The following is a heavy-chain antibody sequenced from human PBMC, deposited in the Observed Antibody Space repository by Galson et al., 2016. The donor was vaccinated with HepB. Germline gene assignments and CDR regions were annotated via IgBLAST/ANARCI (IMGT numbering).Heavy chain of an antibody. Sequence: SLRLSCAASGFSVYVMSWVRQAPGKGLEWVSYISSSSSTIYYADSVKGRFTISRDNAKNSLYLQMNSLRDEDTAVYYCASDLRITIFGVVNPGPFDYWGQGTLVTVSS. V-gene: IGHV3-48*02. CDR3: ASDLRITIFGVVNPGPFDY. J-gene: IGHJ4*02. D-gene: IGHD3-3*01. CDR1: GFSVYV. CDR2: ISSSSSTI.